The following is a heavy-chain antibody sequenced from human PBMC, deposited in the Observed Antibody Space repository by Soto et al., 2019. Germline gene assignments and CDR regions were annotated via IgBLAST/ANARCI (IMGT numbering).Heavy chain of an antibody. CDR1: GYTFTSYD. CDR3: ARVSYSGYESLSYYYYSMDV. J-gene: IGHJ6*03. V-gene: IGHV1-8*01. CDR2: MNPNSGNT. D-gene: IGHD5-12*01. Sequence: QVQLVQSGAEVKKPGASVKVSCKASGYTFTSYDINWVRQATGQGLEWMGWMNPNSGNTGYAQKFQGRGTMTRNTSISTAYVELSSLRSEDTAVYYCARVSYSGYESLSYYYYSMDVWGTGTTVTGSS.